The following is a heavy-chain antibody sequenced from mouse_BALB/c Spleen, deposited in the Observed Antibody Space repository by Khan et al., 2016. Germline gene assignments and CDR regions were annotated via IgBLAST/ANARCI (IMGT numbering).Heavy chain of an antibody. D-gene: IGHD2-14*01. J-gene: IGHJ3*01. CDR1: GFAFSSYW. CDR3: ARGTPFAN. Sequence: QVQLQQSGAELVRPGSSVKISCKASGFAFSSYWMNWVQQRPGQGLEWIGQIYPGDGDTNYNGKFKGKAKLTADKSSSTAYMQLSSLTSEDSAVYFCARGTPFANWGQGTLVTVSA. V-gene: IGHV1-80*01. CDR2: IYPGDGDT.